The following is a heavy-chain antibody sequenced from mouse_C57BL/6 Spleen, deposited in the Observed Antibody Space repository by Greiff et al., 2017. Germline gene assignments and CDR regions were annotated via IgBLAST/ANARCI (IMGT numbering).Heavy chain of an antibody. J-gene: IGHJ2*01. Sequence: EVHLVESGGGLVKPGGSLKLSCAASGFTFSSYAMSWVRQTPEKRLEWVATISDGGSYTYYPDNVKGRFTISRDNAKNNLYLQMSHLKSEDTAMYYCAQGGNGFDYWGQGTTLTVSS. CDR1: GFTFSSYA. CDR3: AQGGNGFDY. V-gene: IGHV5-4*01. CDR2: ISDGGSYT. D-gene: IGHD1-1*01.